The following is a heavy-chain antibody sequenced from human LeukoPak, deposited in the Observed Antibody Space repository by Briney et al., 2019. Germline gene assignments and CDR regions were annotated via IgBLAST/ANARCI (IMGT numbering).Heavy chain of an antibody. V-gene: IGHV4-34*01. Sequence: PSETLSLTCAVYGGSFSGYYWSWIRQPPGKGLEWIGEINHSGSTNYNPSLKSRVTISVDTSKNQLSLKLTSVTAADTAVYYCARGPDYYDSSGYRDAFDIWGQGTMVTVSS. CDR3: ARGPDYYDSSGYRDAFDI. D-gene: IGHD3-22*01. CDR1: GGSFSGYY. CDR2: INHSGST. J-gene: IGHJ3*02.